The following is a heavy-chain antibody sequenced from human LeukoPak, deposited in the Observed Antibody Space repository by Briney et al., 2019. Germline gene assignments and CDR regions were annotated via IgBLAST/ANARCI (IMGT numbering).Heavy chain of an antibody. CDR1: GGSISSYY. CDR2: IYTSGST. V-gene: IGHV4-4*07. Sequence: PSETLSLTCTVSGGSISSYYWSWIRQPAGKGLEWIGRIYTSGSTNYNPSLKSRVTISVDKSKNQFSLKLSSVTAADTAVYYCARGGRWPQLDYWGQGTLVTVSS. CDR3: ARGGRWPQLDY. D-gene: IGHD5-24*01. J-gene: IGHJ4*02.